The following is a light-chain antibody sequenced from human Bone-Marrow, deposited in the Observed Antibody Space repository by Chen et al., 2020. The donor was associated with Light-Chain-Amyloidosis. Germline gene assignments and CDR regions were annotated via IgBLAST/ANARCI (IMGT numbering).Light chain of an antibody. CDR1: SGSIATNY. V-gene: IGLV6-57*01. CDR2: EDD. Sequence: NFMLTQPHSVSESPGKTVIISCTRSSGSIATNYVQWYQQRPGSSPTTVIYEDDQRPSGVPDRFSGSIDRSSNSVSLTISGLKTDDEADYYCQSYQGSSQGVFGGGTKLTVL. J-gene: IGLJ3*02. CDR3: QSYQGSSQGV.